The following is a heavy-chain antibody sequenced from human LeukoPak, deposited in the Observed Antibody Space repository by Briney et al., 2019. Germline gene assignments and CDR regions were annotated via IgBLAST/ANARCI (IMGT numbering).Heavy chain of an antibody. D-gene: IGHD2-2*01. CDR2: IRSKAYGGKT. V-gene: IGHV3-49*03. Sequence: GGSLSLPCTASGFTFGVYAMRWSREAPGKGLVWVGFIRSKAYGGKTEYAASVKGRFTISRDDSKSIAYLQMNRLKTEDTAVYYCTSPRTIVVVPAAADYWGQGTLVTVSS. CDR1: GFTFGVYA. CDR3: TSPRTIVVVPAAADY. J-gene: IGHJ4*02.